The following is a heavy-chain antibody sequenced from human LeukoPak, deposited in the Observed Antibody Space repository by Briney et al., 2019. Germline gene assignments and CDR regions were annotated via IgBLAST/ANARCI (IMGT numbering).Heavy chain of an antibody. CDR1: GLTFSGYA. CDR2: TSNDGSLK. CDR3: ARGRGSGGWSYIDY. V-gene: IGHV3-30-3*01. Sequence: PGRSLSLSCAASGLTFSGYAMHCGCQAPGKGREGVAITSNDGSLKYYDVSVQGRFTISRDNPKSTLYLQMNSLRVEDTAVYSCARGRGSGGWSYIDYWGQGTLVTVSS. J-gene: IGHJ4*02. D-gene: IGHD2-15*01.